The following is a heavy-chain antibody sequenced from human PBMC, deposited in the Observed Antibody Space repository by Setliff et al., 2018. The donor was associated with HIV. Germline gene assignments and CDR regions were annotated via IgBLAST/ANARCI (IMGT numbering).Heavy chain of an antibody. CDR1: GYTFTSYG. D-gene: IGHD1-26*01. CDR3: AREGIVGATLRCYYYAMDV. Sequence: ASVKVSCKTSGYTFTSYGISWVRQAPGQGLEWMGWISVYNGNTNYAQKLQGRVTMTTDTSTSTAYMELRSLRSDDTAVYYCAREGIVGATLRCYYYAMDVWGQGTTVTVSS. CDR2: ISVYNGNT. V-gene: IGHV1-18*01. J-gene: IGHJ6*02.